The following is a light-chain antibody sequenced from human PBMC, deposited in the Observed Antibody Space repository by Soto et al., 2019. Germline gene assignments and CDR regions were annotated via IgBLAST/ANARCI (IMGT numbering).Light chain of an antibody. J-gene: IGKJ1*01. CDR3: QQYASSPRT. CDR2: GAS. V-gene: IGKV3-20*01. Sequence: IVLKPSPGTPSLSPGDRATLSYRASQSVSSSFLAWYQQKPGQAPRLLIYGASSRATGIPDRFSGSGSGTDFTLTIGRLEPEDSAVYYCQQYASSPRTFGQGTNVDIK. CDR1: QSVSSSF.